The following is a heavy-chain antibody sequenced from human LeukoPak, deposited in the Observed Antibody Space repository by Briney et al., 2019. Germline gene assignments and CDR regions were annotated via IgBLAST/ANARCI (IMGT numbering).Heavy chain of an antibody. V-gene: IGHV1-69*13. CDR1: GYTFISYY. Sequence: SVKVSCKASGYTFISYYMHWVRQAPGQGLEWMGGIIPIFGTANYAQKFQGRVTITADESTSTAYMELSSLRSEDTAVYYCARDSFVVVPAAPGYYYYYGMDVWGQGTTVTVSS. J-gene: IGHJ6*02. D-gene: IGHD2-2*01. CDR2: IIPIFGTA. CDR3: ARDSFVVVPAAPGYYYYYGMDV.